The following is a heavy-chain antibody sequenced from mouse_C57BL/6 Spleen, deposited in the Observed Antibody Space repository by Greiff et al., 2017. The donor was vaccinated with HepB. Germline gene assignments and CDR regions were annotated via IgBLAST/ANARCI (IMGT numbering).Heavy chain of an antibody. CDR1: GYAFSSSW. J-gene: IGHJ4*01. CDR2: IYPGDGDT. D-gene: IGHD2-4*01. V-gene: IGHV1-82*01. CDR3: ARSRRDYGWAMDY. Sequence: QVQLQQSGPELVKPGASVKISCKASGYAFSSSWMNWVKQRPGKGLEWIGRIYPGDGDTNYNGKFKGKATLTADKSSSTAYMQLSSLTSEDSAVYFSARSRRDYGWAMDYWGQGTSVTVSS.